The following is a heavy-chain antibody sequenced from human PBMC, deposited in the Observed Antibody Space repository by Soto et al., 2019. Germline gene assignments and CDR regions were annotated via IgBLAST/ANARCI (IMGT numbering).Heavy chain of an antibody. D-gene: IGHD6-6*01. CDR2: ISYTGRT. CDR1: GGSISSDANF. V-gene: IGHV4-31*03. CDR3: ARGSFSSSSSWFDP. J-gene: IGHJ5*02. Sequence: SETLSLTCTVSGGSISSDANFWSWIRQLPGRGLEWIGYISYTGRTYYTPSLNSRLTISLDTSKNLFSLRLSAVTAADAAVYFCARGSFSSSSSWFDPWGQGTLVTVSS.